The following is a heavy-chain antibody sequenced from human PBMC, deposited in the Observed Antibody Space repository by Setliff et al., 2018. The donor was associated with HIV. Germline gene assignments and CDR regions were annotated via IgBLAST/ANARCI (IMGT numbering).Heavy chain of an antibody. J-gene: IGHJ4*02. Sequence: GASVKVSCKASGYNFVNYEINWVRQAPGQGLEWMGIINPSGGSTSYAQKFQGRVTMTRDTSTSTVYMELSSLRSEDTAVYYCARERLRWLSLDYWGQGTLVTVSS. V-gene: IGHV1-46*01. CDR2: INPSGGST. D-gene: IGHD2-21*01. CDR1: GYNFVNYE. CDR3: ARERLRWLSLDY.